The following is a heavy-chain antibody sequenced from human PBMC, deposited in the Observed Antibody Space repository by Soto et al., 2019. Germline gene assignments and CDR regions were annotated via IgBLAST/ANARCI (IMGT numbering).Heavy chain of an antibody. Sequence: EVQLVESGGGLVQPGGSLRLSCVASGFTFSSYWMHWVRQVPGKEPVWVSFIDSYGSSTMYADSVRGRFTISRDNAKNTLYLVMNSLRVEDTAVYYCVRGLGNSDHWGQGTLVTVSS. CDR3: VRGLGNSDH. CDR2: IDSYGSST. CDR1: GFTFSSYW. V-gene: IGHV3-74*03. J-gene: IGHJ4*02.